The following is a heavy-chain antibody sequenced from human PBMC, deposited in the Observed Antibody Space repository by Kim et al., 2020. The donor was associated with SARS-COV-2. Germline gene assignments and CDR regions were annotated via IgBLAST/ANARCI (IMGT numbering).Heavy chain of an antibody. V-gene: IGHV3-23*01. D-gene: IGHD6-19*01. J-gene: IGHJ4*02. Sequence: KYKADALKSQCTNNRDNAKNTLYLQMNSLRAEDTAVYYCAKESSGCLDYWGQGTLVTVSS. CDR2: K. CDR3: AKESSGCLDY.